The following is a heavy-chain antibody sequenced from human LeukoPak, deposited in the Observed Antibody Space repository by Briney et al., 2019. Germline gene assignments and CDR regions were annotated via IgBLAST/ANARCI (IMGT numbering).Heavy chain of an antibody. Sequence: PSETLSLTCAVYGGSFSGYYWSWIRQPPGKGLEWIGEINHSGSTNYNPSLKSRVTISVDTSKNQFSLKLSSVTAADTAVYYCASTYYYGSGSYSQIHDYWGQGTLVTVSS. D-gene: IGHD3-10*01. J-gene: IGHJ4*02. CDR3: ASTYYYGSGSYSQIHDY. CDR2: INHSGST. CDR1: GGSFSGYY. V-gene: IGHV4-34*01.